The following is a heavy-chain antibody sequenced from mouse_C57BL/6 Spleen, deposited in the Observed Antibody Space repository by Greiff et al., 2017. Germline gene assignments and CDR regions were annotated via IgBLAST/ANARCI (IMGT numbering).Heavy chain of an antibody. J-gene: IGHJ2*01. CDR3: AIDGYYDFDY. Sequence: QVQLQQPGAELVKPGASVKLSCKASGYTFTSYWMHWVKQRPGRGLEWIGRIDPHSGGTKYNEKFKSKATLTVDKPSSTAYMQLSSLTSEDSAVYYCAIDGYYDFDYWGQGTTLTVSS. V-gene: IGHV1-72*01. CDR2: IDPHSGGT. D-gene: IGHD2-3*01. CDR1: GYTFTSYW.